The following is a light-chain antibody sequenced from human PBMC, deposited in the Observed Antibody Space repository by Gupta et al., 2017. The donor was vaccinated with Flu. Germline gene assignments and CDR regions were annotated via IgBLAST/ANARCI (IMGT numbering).Light chain of an antibody. V-gene: IGLV3-25*03. J-gene: IGLJ2*01. CDR3: QSADTTETYVV. Sequence: SYELTQSPSVSVSPGQTARITCSGDPLPKQFAYWYQQKPGQAPVLVIRKDNERPSGIPERFSGSSSGTTPTLTISGVQAEDEADYYCQSADTTETYVVFGGGTKVTVL. CDR2: KDN. CDR1: PLPKQF.